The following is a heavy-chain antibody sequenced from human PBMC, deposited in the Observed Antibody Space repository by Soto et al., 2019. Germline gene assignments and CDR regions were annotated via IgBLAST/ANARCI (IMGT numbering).Heavy chain of an antibody. J-gene: IGHJ4*02. CDR3: ARYSGSYFDY. CDR1: GGSISSYY. V-gene: IGHV4-59*01. D-gene: IGHD1-26*01. Sequence: PSETLSLTCTVSGGSISSYYWSWIRQPPGKGLEWIGYIYYSGSTNYNPSLKSRVTISVDTSKNQFSLKLSSVTAADTAVYYCARYSGSYFDYWGQGTLVTVSS. CDR2: IYYSGST.